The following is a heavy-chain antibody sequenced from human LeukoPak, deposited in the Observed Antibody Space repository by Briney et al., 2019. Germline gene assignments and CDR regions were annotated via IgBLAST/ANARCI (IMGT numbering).Heavy chain of an antibody. CDR1: GYTFTSYG. V-gene: IGHV1-18*01. Sequence: XSVKVSCKASGYTFTSYGISWVRQAPGQGLEWMGWISAYNGNTNYAQKLQGRVTMTTDTSTSTAYMELRSLRSDDTAVYYCARGGLGRYFDWLLDAFDIWGQGTMVTVSS. CDR2: ISAYNGNT. D-gene: IGHD3-9*01. CDR3: ARGGLGRYFDWLLDAFDI. J-gene: IGHJ3*02.